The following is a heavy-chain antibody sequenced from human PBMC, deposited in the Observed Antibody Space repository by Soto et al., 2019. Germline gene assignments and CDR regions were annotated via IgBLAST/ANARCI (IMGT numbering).Heavy chain of an antibody. D-gene: IGHD1-26*01. CDR1: GFTFSSYS. V-gene: IGHV3-48*04. CDR3: ARGVSAIGLQEHFAC. Sequence: GGSLRLSCAASGFTFSSYSMNWVRQAPGKGLEWVSYISSSSSTIYYADSVKGRFTISRDNAMYLLYLQMNSLRAEDTAVYYCARGVSAIGLQEHFACWGQGTLVTVSS. CDR2: ISSSSSTI. J-gene: IGHJ4*02.